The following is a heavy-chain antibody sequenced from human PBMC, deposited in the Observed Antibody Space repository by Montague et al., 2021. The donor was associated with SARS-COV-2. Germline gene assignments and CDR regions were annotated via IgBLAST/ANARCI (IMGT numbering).Heavy chain of an antibody. CDR2: ISYSWST. CDR3: ARHLRVGNRWNGFEADY. D-gene: IGHD1-1*01. CDR1: GGSITTDIFY. Sequence: SETLSLTCTVSGGSITTDIFYWGWVRQPPGKGLEWIGSISYSWSTYYNPSLKSRVTMSVDTSKNQFSLGLISLTATDTAMYYCARHLRVGNRWNGFEADYWGQGALVSVSS. J-gene: IGHJ4*02. V-gene: IGHV4-39*01.